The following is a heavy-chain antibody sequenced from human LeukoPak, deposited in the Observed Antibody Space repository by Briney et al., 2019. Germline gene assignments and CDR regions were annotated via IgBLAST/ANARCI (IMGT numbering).Heavy chain of an antibody. D-gene: IGHD1-1*01. J-gene: IGHJ4*02. Sequence: SETLSLTCTVSGGSISSSSYYWGWIRQPPGKGLEWIGSSYYSGSTFYTPSLKSRVTISVDTSKNQFSLKLSSVTAADTAVYYCARFREHLRRMRGHVEYYFDYWGQGTLVTVSS. CDR2: SYYSGST. CDR1: GGSISSSSYY. V-gene: IGHV4-39*01. CDR3: ARFREHLRRMRGHVEYYFDY.